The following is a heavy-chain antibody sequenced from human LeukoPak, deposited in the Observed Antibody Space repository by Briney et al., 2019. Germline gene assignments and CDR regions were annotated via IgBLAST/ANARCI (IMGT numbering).Heavy chain of an antibody. Sequence: SETLSLTCSVSGGSINVYYWNWVRQSPGKGLEWVGSISYSGSTNYNPSLKSRVTISMDTSKNRFSLKVSSVIPADTAMYYCARGGSRSYTSSTLDYWGQGTLVTVSS. V-gene: IGHV4-59*01. CDR3: ARGGSRSYTSSTLDY. CDR1: GGSINVYY. D-gene: IGHD6-6*01. J-gene: IGHJ4*02. CDR2: ISYSGST.